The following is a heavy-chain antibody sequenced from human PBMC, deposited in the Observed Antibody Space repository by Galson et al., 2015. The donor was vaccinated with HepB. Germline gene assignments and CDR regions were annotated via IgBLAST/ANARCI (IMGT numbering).Heavy chain of an antibody. V-gene: IGHV1-18*01. CDR1: GYDFNKYG. D-gene: IGHD1-7*01. CDR2: VSGYDGSA. CDR3: ARDSRLELQLNNYYSYGMDV. Sequence: SVKVSCKASGYDFNKYGLSWVRQAPGQGLEWMGWVSGYDGSANYAPKFQGRVTMTTQTSTGTAFMEMRSLRSDDTAVYYCARDSRLELQLNNYYSYGMDVWGEGTAVVFSA. J-gene: IGHJ6*04.